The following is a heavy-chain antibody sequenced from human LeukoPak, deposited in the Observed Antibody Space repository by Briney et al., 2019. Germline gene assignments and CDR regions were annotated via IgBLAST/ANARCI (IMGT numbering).Heavy chain of an antibody. Sequence: SVKVSCTASGGTLNSYTISWVRQAPGQGLEWMGRIIPVLGIANYAQRFQGRVTITADKSTNTAYMELSSLRSEDTAVYYCARESEAYYFDYWGQGTLVTVSS. CDR3: ARESEAYYFDY. V-gene: IGHV1-69*04. J-gene: IGHJ4*02. D-gene: IGHD3-16*01. CDR1: GGTLNSYT. CDR2: IIPVLGIA.